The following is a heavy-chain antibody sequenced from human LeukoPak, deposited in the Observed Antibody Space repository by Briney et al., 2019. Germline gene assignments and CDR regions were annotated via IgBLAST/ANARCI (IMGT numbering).Heavy chain of an antibody. CDR1: GFTFSSYS. CDR3: ARREQQLVRPYYYGMDV. D-gene: IGHD6-13*01. V-gene: IGHV3-21*01. J-gene: IGHJ6*02. CDR2: ISSSSSYI. Sequence: PGGSLRLSCAASGFTFSSYSMNWVRQAPGKGLEWVSSISSSSSYIYYADSVKGRFTISRDNAKSSLYLQMNSLRAEDTAVYYCARREQQLVRPYYYGMDVWGQGTTVTVSS.